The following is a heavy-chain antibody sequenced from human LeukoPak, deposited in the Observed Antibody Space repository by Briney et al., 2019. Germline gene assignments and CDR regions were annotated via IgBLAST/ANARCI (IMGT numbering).Heavy chain of an antibody. Sequence: GRSLRLSCAASGFTFSSYGIHWVRQAPGKGLEWVAFIRYDGSNKYYADSVKGRFTISRDNSKNTLHLQMNSLRAEDTAVYYCAKVGCSGGSCYRYNWFDPWGQGTLVTVSS. D-gene: IGHD2-15*01. CDR2: IRYDGSNK. CDR1: GFTFSSYG. V-gene: IGHV3-30*02. J-gene: IGHJ5*02. CDR3: AKVGCSGGSCYRYNWFDP.